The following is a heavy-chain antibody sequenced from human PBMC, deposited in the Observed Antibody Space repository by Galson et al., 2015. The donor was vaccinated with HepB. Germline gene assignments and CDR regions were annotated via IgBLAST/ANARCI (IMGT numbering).Heavy chain of an antibody. CDR1: GFTFSNAW. V-gene: IGHV3-15*01. CDR3: TTRLWGWAMVQMTTVTTPIPKGIDY. J-gene: IGHJ4*02. CDR2: IKSKTDGGTT. Sequence: SLRLSCAASGFTFSNAWMSWVRQAPGKGLEWVGRIKSKTDGGTTDYAAPVKGRFTISRDDSKNTLYLQMNSLKTEDTAVYYCTTRLWGWAMVQMTTVTTPIPKGIDYWGQGTLVTVSS. D-gene: IGHD4-17*01.